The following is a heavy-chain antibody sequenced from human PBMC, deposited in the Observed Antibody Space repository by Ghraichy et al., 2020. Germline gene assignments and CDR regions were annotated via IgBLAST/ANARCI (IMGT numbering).Heavy chain of an antibody. CDR1: GHSFTSYG. D-gene: IGHD3-16*02. V-gene: IGHV1-18*01. Sequence: ASVKVSCQASGHSFTSYGISWVRQAPGQGLEWMGWISANSETTKYARKFQDRMTMTTKTSTNTAYMELRSLTSADTAVYYCAMHLGGVIDFDYWGQGTLVSVSS. CDR2: ISANSETT. CDR3: AMHLGGVIDFDY. J-gene: IGHJ4*02.